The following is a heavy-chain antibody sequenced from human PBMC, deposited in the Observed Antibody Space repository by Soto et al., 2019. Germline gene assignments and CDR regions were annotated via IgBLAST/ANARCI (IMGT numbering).Heavy chain of an antibody. J-gene: IGHJ4*02. V-gene: IGHV3-23*01. Sequence: EVQLLESGGGLVQPGGSLRLSCAASGFTFSSYAMSWVRQAPGKGLEWVSAISGSGGSTYYADSVKGRFTISRDNSKNTLYLQMNSMRAEDTAVYYCVGYCSGGSCCPLDYWGQGTLVTVSS. CDR1: GFTFSSYA. D-gene: IGHD2-15*01. CDR3: VGYCSGGSCCPLDY. CDR2: ISGSGGST.